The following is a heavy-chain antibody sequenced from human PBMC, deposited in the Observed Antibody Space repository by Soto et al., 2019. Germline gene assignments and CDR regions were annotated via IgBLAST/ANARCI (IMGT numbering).Heavy chain of an antibody. V-gene: IGHV3-64D*08. CDR2: ISSNGGST. J-gene: IGHJ5*02. Sequence: GGSLRLSCSASGFTFSSYAMHWVRQAPGKGLEYVSAISSNGGSTYYADSVKGRFTISRDNSKNTLYLQMSSLRAEDTAVYYCVKDPWASAQQLVLFWFDPWGQGTLVTVSS. CDR1: GFTFSSYA. D-gene: IGHD6-13*01. CDR3: VKDPWASAQQLVLFWFDP.